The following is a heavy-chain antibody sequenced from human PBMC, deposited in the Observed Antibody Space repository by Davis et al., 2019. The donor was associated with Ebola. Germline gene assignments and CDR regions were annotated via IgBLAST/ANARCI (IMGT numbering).Heavy chain of an antibody. V-gene: IGHV3-21*01. D-gene: IGHD2-2*01. CDR3: ARVWGYCISTSCYGENNWFDP. CDR1: AFTFSTYT. CDR2: ITSNGYI. J-gene: IGHJ5*02. Sequence: PGGSLRLSCAASAFTFSTYTMNWVRQAPGKGLEWVSSITSNGYIYYADSVKGRFTISRDNAKSSLYLQMNSLRAEDTAVYYCARVWGYCISTSCYGENNWFDPWGQGTLVTVSS.